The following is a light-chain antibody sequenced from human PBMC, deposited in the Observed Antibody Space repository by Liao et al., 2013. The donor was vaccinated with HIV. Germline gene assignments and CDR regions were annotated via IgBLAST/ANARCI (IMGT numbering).Light chain of an antibody. Sequence: SYELTQPPSVSVAPGKTARIACGGYDIGSKSVHWYQQKPGQAPGLVIFYDSDRPSGIPARFSGSNSRNTATLTIRGTQAMDEADYYCQAWDSGTAVFGGGTKLTVL. J-gene: IGLJ3*02. CDR2: YDS. V-gene: IGLV3-21*01. CDR1: DIGSKS. CDR3: QAWDSGTAV.